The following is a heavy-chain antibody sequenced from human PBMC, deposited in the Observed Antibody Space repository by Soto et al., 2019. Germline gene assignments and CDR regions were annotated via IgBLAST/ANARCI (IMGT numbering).Heavy chain of an antibody. CDR2: ISASGDST. V-gene: IGHV3-23*01. Sequence: EVPLLESGGGLVQPGGSLRLSCAASGFTFSSYAMNWVRQAPGKGLEWVSDISASGDSTHYAGSVKGRFTISRDNSKNTLFMQMNSLRADDTAVYYCAKDWRMDVWGQGTTVTVSS. CDR3: AKDWRMDV. J-gene: IGHJ6*02. CDR1: GFTFSSYA.